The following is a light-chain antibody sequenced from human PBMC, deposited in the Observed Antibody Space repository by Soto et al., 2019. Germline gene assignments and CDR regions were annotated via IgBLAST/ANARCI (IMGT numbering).Light chain of an antibody. J-gene: IGLJ7*01. Sequence: QSVLTQPPTASGTPGQRVTISCSGSRSNIGSNYVYWYQQVPGTAPKPLIYRNDQRPSGVPDPFSGSKSGASASLAISGLRSEDEADYYCVAWDDGRSGGVFGGGTQLTVL. CDR3: VAWDDGRSGGV. CDR1: RSNIGSNY. CDR2: RND. V-gene: IGLV1-47*01.